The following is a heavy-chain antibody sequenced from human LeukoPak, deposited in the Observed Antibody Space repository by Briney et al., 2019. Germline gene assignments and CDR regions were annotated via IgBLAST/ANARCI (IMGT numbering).Heavy chain of an antibody. V-gene: IGHV7-4-1*02. D-gene: IGHD3-10*01. J-gene: IGHJ4*02. CDR1: GYTFTSYA. CDR2: INTNTGNP. Sequence: GASVKVSCTASGYTFTSYAMNWVRQAPGQGLEWMGWINTNTGNPTYAQGFTGRFVFSLDTSVSTAYLQISSLKAEDTAVYYCAREVKLLWFGELLLFDYWGQGTLVTVSS. CDR3: AREVKLLWFGELLLFDY.